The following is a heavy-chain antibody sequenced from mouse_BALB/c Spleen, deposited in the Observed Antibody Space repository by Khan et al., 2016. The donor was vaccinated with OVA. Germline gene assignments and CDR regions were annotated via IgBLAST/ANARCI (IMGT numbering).Heavy chain of an antibody. J-gene: IGHJ1*01. D-gene: IGHD6-1*01. CDR3: ARGGAVVPYWYFDV. Sequence: EVQLVESGPGLVKPSQSLSLTCSVTGYSITSGYRWNWIRQFPGNKLEWMGYISYDGSNNYNPSLKNRISIARDTSKNQFFLKLNSVTTEETATXYCARGGAVVPYWYFDVWGAGTTVTVSS. CDR2: ISYDGSN. V-gene: IGHV3-6*02. CDR1: GYSITSGYR.